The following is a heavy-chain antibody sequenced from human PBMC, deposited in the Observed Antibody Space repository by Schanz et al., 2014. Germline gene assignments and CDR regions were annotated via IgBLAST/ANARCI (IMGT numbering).Heavy chain of an antibody. Sequence: QGQLVQSGPEVKEPGSSVKVSCTASGGTFSSYTISWIRQAPGQGLEWMGWISPYNGNTNYAQKLQGRVTMTADTSTNTAYMDLRSLRTDDTAVYYYARDQSPYTNSSDVRYFDYWGQGTLVTVSS. D-gene: IGHD6-6*01. CDR2: ISPYNGNT. J-gene: IGHJ4*02. CDR1: GGTFSSYT. V-gene: IGHV1-18*01. CDR3: ARDQSPYTNSSDVRYFDY.